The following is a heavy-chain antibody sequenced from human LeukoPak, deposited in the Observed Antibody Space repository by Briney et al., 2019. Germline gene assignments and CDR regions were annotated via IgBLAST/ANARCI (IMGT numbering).Heavy chain of an antibody. V-gene: IGHV3-7*01. CDR2: IKQDGSVK. CDR1: GFTFSSYW. J-gene: IGHJ4*02. Sequence: PGGSLRLSCAASGFTFSSYWMSWVRQAPGKGLEWVANIKQDGSVKYYVDSVKGRFTISRDNAKNSLYLQMNSLRAEDTAVYYCARGGSSSWYFWCDYWGQGTLVTVSS. CDR3: ARGGSSSWYFWCDY. D-gene: IGHD6-13*01.